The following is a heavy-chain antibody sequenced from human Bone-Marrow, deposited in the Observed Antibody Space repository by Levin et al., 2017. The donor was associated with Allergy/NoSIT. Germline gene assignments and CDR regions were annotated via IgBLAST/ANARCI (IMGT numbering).Heavy chain of an antibody. V-gene: IGHV6-1*01. J-gene: IGHJ6*02. CDR1: GDSVSSNSAA. CDR2: TYYRSKWYN. CDR3: ARDGRSMKGDGSYYYGMDV. D-gene: IGHD3-16*01. Sequence: SQTLSLTCAISGDSVSSNSAAWNWIRQSPSRGLEWLGRTYYRSKWYNDYAVSVKSRITINPDTSKNQFSLQLNSVTPEDTAVYYCARDGRSMKGDGSYYYGMDVWGQGTTVTVSS.